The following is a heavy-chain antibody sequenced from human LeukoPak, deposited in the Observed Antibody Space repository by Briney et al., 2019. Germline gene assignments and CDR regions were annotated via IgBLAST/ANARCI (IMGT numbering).Heavy chain of an antibody. CDR1: GFTVSNTY. J-gene: IGHJ4*02. D-gene: IGHD6-19*01. V-gene: IGHV3-66*01. CDR3: ARNLAGTLDY. Sequence: GSLRLSCEASGFTVSNTYMSWVRQAPGKGLEWVSVIYSGGSTNYADSVKGRFIISRDNSKNILYLQMNSLRDEDTAVYYCARNLAGTLDYWGQGTLVTVSS. CDR2: IYSGGST.